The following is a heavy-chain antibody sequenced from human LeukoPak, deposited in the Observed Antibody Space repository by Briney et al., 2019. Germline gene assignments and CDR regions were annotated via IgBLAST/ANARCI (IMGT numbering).Heavy chain of an antibody. D-gene: IGHD3-16*01. J-gene: IGHJ4*02. Sequence: SETLSLTCTVSGGSISSTTYYWGWIRRPPGKGLEWIGSIYYSGSTYYNPSLKSRVTVSVDTSKNQYSLILSSVTAADTAVYYCVRGSTLRHYQYWGQVTLVTVSS. CDR3: VRGSTLRHYQY. CDR1: GGSISSTTYY. V-gene: IGHV4-39*01. CDR2: IYYSGST.